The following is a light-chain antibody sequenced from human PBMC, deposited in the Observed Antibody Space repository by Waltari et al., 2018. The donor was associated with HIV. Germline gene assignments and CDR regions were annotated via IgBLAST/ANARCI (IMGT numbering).Light chain of an antibody. CDR3: NSYTTSSTPVV. Sequence: QSALTQPASVSGSLGQSITISCTGTSSDVRFYKYVSWYQLHPGNAPKLIIYEVKSRPSGVLNRFSGSKSGDTASLTISGLQAEDEADYYCNSYTTSSTPVVFGGGTKLTVL. CDR2: EVK. V-gene: IGLV2-14*01. J-gene: IGLJ2*01. CDR1: SSDVRFYKY.